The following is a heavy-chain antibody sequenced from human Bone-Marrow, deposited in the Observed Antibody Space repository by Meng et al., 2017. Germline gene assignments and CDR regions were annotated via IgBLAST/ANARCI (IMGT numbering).Heavy chain of an antibody. CDR1: GFKLSSYW. V-gene: IGHV3-74*01. J-gene: IGHJ4*02. D-gene: IGHD6-13*01. CDR2: INIDGSST. CDR3: AQLGTTDY. Sequence: EGELGESGGGLVQPGGSLRLPCVASGFKLSSYWMHWVRQAPGKGLVWVSRINIDGSSTIYADSVEGRFTISRDNAKNTLYLQMNSLRVDDTAVYYCAQLGTTDYWGQGALVTVSS.